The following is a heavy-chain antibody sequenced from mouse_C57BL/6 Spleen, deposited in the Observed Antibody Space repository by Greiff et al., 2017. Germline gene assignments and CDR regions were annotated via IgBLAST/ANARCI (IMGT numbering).Heavy chain of an antibody. D-gene: IGHD1-1*01. CDR1: GFTFNTYA. Sequence: EVQVVESGGGLVQPKGSLKLSCAASGFTFNTYAMHWVRQAPGKGLEWVARISSKSSNYATYYADSVKDSFTISRDDSQSMLYLQMNNPKTEDTAMYYCVGDNDGSSYAMDYWGQGTSVTVSS. CDR3: VGDNDGSSYAMDY. J-gene: IGHJ4*01. CDR2: ISSKSSNYAT. V-gene: IGHV10-3*01.